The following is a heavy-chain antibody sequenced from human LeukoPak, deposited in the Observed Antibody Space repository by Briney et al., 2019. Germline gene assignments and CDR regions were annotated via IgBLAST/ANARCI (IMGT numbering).Heavy chain of an antibody. CDR3: AREYYGSGSYYNLDY. CDR2: RYYRSKWCT. V-gene: IGHV6-1*01. CDR1: GDSVSSNSAA. J-gene: IGHJ4*02. Sequence: SQTLSLTCAISGDSVSSNSAAWNWNRQSPWRGLEWLRRRYYRSKWCTDYAVAVKSRITITPDKSTNQFSLQLICVTPEDTAVYYCAREYYGSGSYYNLDYWGQGTLVTVSS. D-gene: IGHD3-10*01.